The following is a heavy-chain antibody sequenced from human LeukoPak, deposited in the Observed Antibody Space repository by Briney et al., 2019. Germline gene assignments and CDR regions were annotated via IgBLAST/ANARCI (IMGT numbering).Heavy chain of an antibody. V-gene: IGHV1-24*01. CDR3: ARDYSGYVFWNPYYYYGMDV. CDR2: FDPEDGET. Sequence: GASVKVSCKVSGYTLTELSMHWVRQAPGKGLEWMGGFDPEDGETIYAQKFQGRVTMTEDTSTDTAYMELRSLRSDDTAVYYCARDYSGYVFWNPYYYYGMDVWGQGTTVTVSS. J-gene: IGHJ6*02. D-gene: IGHD5-12*01. CDR1: GYTLTELS.